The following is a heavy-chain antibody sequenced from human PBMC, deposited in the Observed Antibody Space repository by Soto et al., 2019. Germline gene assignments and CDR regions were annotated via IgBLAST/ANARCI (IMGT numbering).Heavy chain of an antibody. V-gene: IGHV5-10-1*01. CDR1: GYSFTSYW. CDR2: IDPSDSYT. J-gene: IGHJ4*02. D-gene: IGHD6-13*01. Sequence: GESLKISCKDSGYSFTSYWISWVRQMPGKGLEWMGRIDPSDSYTNYSPSFQGHVTISADKSISTAYLQWSSLKSSDTAMYYCARQHSNSWYDYWGQGTLVTVSS. CDR3: ARQHSNSWYDY.